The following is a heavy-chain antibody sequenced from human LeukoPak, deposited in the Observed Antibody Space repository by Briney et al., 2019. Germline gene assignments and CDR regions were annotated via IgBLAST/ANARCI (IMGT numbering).Heavy chain of an antibody. CDR2: IKQDGSEK. J-gene: IGHJ4*02. D-gene: IGHD3-10*01. CDR1: GFTFSSYW. Sequence: GGSLRLSCAASGFTFSSYWMSWVRQAPGKGLEWVANIKQDGSEKYYVDSVKGRFTISRDNAKNSLYLQMNSLRAEDTAVYYCARRAMVRGVYRAPFDYWGQGTQVTVSS. CDR3: ARRAMVRGVYRAPFDY. V-gene: IGHV3-7*03.